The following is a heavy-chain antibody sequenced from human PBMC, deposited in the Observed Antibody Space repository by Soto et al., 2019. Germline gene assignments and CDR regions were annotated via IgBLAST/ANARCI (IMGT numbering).Heavy chain of an antibody. D-gene: IGHD3-10*01. Sequence: QVQLVESGGGLVKPGGSLRLSCAASGFTFSDYYMTWLRQAPGKGLEWVSKISGSGTTTYYADSVKGRFTVSRDNAKNLVYLQMDSLRAEDTAVYYCASDPYYYASAYWGQGTLLIVSS. CDR3: ASDPYYYASAY. J-gene: IGHJ4*02. CDR2: ISGSGTTT. CDR1: GFTFSDYY. V-gene: IGHV3-11*01.